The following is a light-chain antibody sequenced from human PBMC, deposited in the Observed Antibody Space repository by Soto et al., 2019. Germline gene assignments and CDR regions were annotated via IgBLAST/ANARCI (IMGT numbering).Light chain of an antibody. Sequence: DIQMTQSPSTLSASVGDRVTLTCRASQSISSLLAWYQQKPGKAPKLLIYDASSVEYGVPSRFRGSGSGTEFTLTISSLQTDDFATYSCLQYYSYPPTFGHGTKVDIK. CDR1: QSISSL. CDR3: LQYYSYPPT. J-gene: IGKJ1*01. CDR2: DAS. V-gene: IGKV1-5*01.